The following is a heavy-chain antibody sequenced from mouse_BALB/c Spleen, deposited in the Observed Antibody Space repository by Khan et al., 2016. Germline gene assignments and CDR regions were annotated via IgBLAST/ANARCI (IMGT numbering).Heavy chain of an antibody. Sequence: EVQLQESGPGLVKPSQSLSLTCTVTGYSITSDYAWNWIRQFPGNQLEWMGYISYSGSTSYNPSLKSRISITRDTSKNQFFLQLNSVTTEDTATYYCARSGSYYYYAMDYWCQGTSVTVSS. CDR1: GYSITSDYA. V-gene: IGHV3-2*02. D-gene: IGHD3-2*02. CDR2: ISYSGST. J-gene: IGHJ4*01. CDR3: ARSGSYYYYAMDY.